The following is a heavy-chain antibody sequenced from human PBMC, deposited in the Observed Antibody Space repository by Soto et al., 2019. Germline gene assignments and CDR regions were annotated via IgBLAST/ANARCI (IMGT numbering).Heavy chain of an antibody. D-gene: IGHD1-7*01. Sequence: QVQLVESGGGVVQPGRSLRLSCAASGFTFSSYGMHWVRQAPGKGLEWVAVISYDGSNKYYADSVKGRFTISRDNSKKTMYLQMNSLRAEDTAVYYCAKTKKRESNWNYVNYYYGMDVWGQGTTVTVSS. CDR2: ISYDGSNK. CDR1: GFTFSSYG. V-gene: IGHV3-30*18. CDR3: AKTKKRESNWNYVNYYYGMDV. J-gene: IGHJ6*02.